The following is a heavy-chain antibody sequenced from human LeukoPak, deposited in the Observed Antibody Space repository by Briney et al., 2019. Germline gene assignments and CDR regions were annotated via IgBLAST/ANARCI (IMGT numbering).Heavy chain of an antibody. J-gene: IGHJ6*02. D-gene: IGHD4-11*01. CDR2: ISAYNGNT. Sequence: GASVNVSCKASGYTFTSYGISWVRQAPGQGLEWMGWISAYNGNTNYAQKLQGRVTMTTDTSTSTAYMELRSLRSDDTAAYYCARDQDYSNLYYYYGMDVWGQGTTVTVSS. V-gene: IGHV1-18*01. CDR1: GYTFTSYG. CDR3: ARDQDYSNLYYYYGMDV.